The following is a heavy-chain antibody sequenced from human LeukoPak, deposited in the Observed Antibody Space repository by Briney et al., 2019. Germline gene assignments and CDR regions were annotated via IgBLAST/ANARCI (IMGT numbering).Heavy chain of an antibody. CDR1: GYTFTGYY. V-gene: IGHV1-2*02. Sequence: ASVKVSCKASGYTFTGYYMHWVRQAPGQGLEWMGWINPNSGGTHYAQKFQGRVTMTRDTSISTAYMELSRLRSDDTAVYYCARGRVVVTGFDYWGQGTLVTVSS. D-gene: IGHD2-21*02. CDR2: INPNSGGT. CDR3: ARGRVVVTGFDY. J-gene: IGHJ4*02.